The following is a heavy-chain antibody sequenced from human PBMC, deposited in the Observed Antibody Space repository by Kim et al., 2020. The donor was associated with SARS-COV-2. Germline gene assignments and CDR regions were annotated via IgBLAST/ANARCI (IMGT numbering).Heavy chain of an antibody. Sequence: ASVKVSCKASGYTFTSYGISWVRQAPGQGLEWMGWIRAYNGNKNYAQKLQGRVTMTTDTSTSTAYMELRSLRSDDTAVYYCARDSSSWYNWFDPWGQGTLVTVSS. J-gene: IGHJ5*02. CDR1: GYTFTSYG. CDR3: ARDSSSWYNWFDP. D-gene: IGHD6-13*01. V-gene: IGHV1-18*04. CDR2: IRAYNGNK.